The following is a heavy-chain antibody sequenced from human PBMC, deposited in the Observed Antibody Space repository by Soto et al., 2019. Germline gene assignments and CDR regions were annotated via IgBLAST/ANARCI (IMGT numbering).Heavy chain of an antibody. CDR2: ISGYNGNT. D-gene: IGHD6-6*01. J-gene: IGHJ5*02. CDR1: GYTFFSYG. CDR3: ARKSSSSSWFDP. Sequence: ASVKFSCKTSGYTFFSYGISWVRQAPGQGLEWMGWISGYNGNTNYAQKFQARVTMTADTSTRTAYMELRSLRSDDTAFYYCARKSSSSSWFDPWGQGTLVTSPQ. V-gene: IGHV1-18*01.